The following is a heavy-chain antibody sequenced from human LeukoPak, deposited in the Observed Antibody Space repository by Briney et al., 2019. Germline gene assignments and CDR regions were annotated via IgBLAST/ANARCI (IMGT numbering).Heavy chain of an antibody. D-gene: IGHD3-22*01. V-gene: IGHV3-23*01. CDR2: ISGSGGST. CDR1: GFTFSSYA. CDR3: AKGGSSGYYNHFDY. J-gene: IGHJ4*02. Sequence: GGSLRLSCAASGFTFSSYAMSWVRQAPGKGLEWVSTISGSGGSTYYADSVKGRFTISRDNSKNTLYLQMNSLRAEDTAVYYCAKGGSSGYYNHFDYWGQGTLVAVSS.